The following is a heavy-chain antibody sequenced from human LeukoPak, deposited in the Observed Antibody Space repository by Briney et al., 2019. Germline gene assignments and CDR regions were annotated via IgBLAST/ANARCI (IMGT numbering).Heavy chain of an antibody. D-gene: IGHD2-15*01. J-gene: IGHJ3*02. Sequence: SETLSLTCAVYGGSFRGYYWSWIRQPPGKGLEWIGEINHSGSTNYNPSLKSRVTISVDTSKNQFSLKLSSVTAADAAVYYCARGPYCSGGSCYFYDYHDAFDIWGQGTMVTVSS. CDR3: ARGPYCSGGSCYFYDYHDAFDI. CDR1: GGSFRGYY. V-gene: IGHV4-34*01. CDR2: INHSGST.